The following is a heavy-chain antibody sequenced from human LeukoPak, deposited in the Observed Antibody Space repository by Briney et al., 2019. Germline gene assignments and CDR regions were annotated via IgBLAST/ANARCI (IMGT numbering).Heavy chain of an antibody. J-gene: IGHJ6*02. CDR3: AREVLYCTNGVCYTALGYYYYGMDV. CDR2: INPNSGGT. V-gene: IGHV1-2*02. D-gene: IGHD2-8*01. Sequence: ASVKVSCKASGYTFTGYYMHWVGQAPGQGLEWMGWINPNSGGTNYAQKFQGRVTMTRDTSISTAYMELSRLRSDDTAVYYCAREVLYCTNGVCYTALGYYYYGMDVWGQGTTVTVSS. CDR1: GYTFTGYY.